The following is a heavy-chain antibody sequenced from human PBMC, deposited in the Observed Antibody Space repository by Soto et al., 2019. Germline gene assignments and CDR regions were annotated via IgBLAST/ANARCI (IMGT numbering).Heavy chain of an antibody. CDR3: ASPNRGRGNSWVSYY. CDR1: GFTFSTYS. V-gene: IGHV3-48*02. J-gene: IGHJ4*02. Sequence: EVQLVEPGGGLVQPGGSLRLSCAASGFTFSTYSMNWVRQAPGKGLEWVSHISSSSSTIYYADSVKGRFTISSDNAKNSLYLQMTSLRDEDTAVYYCASPNRGRGNSWVSYYWGQGTLVTVSS. CDR2: ISSSSSTI. D-gene: IGHD2-21*02.